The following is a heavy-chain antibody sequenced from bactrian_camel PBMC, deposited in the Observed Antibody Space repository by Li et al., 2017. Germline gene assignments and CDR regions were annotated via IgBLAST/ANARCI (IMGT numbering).Heavy chain of an antibody. Sequence: QLVESGGGSVQAGGSLRLSCAASGYTYSSYCMGWFRQAPGKEREGVAVIDSDGLAKYADSVKSRFTISQDNAKNTLYLQMNSLKPEDTAMYYCAAGGGNGAFCYTGERSMDYWGQGTQVTVS. V-gene: IGHV3S26*01. CDR3: AAGGGNGAFCYTGERSMDY. J-gene: IGHJ4*01. CDR2: IDSDGLA. D-gene: IGHD2*01. CDR1: GYTYSSYC.